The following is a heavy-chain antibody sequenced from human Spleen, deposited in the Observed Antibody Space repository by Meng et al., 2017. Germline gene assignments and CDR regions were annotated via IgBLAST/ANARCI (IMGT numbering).Heavy chain of an antibody. V-gene: IGHV4-34*01. CDR2: ISHSGST. CDR1: GGSFSGYS. Sequence: QVQVQQWDAGLLKPSATLSLTCDGYGGSFSGYSWSWIRQPPGKGLEWIGEISHSGSTNYSPSLKNRVTISLDTSKNQFSLKLRSVTAADTAVYYCARLWTVTSYSADWFDPWGQGTLVTVSS. CDR3: ARLWTVTSYSADWFDP. D-gene: IGHD4-17*01. J-gene: IGHJ5*02.